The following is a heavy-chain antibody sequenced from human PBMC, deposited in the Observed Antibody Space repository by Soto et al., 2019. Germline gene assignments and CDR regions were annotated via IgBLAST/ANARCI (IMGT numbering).Heavy chain of an antibody. V-gene: IGHV3-33*01. CDR3: ARDRYGSGYYFDY. Sequence: GGSLKLSCAATGFTFTSYGMHWVRQAPGKGLEWVAVIWYDGSNKYYADSVKGRFTISRDNSKNTLYLQMDSLRAEDTAVYYCARDRYGSGYYFDYWGQGT. CDR2: IWYDGSNK. J-gene: IGHJ4*02. D-gene: IGHD3-10*01. CDR1: GFTFTSYG.